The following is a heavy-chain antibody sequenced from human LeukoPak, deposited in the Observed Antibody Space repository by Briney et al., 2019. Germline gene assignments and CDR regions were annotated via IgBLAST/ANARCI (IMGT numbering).Heavy chain of an antibody. D-gene: IGHD5-12*01. J-gene: IGHJ6*03. CDR2: IYTSGST. CDR1: GGSISSYY. Sequence: SETLSLTYTVSGGSISSYYWSWIRQPAGKGLEWIGRIYTSGSTNYNPSLKSRVTMSVDTSKNQFSLRLTSVTAADTAVYYCARAESGYSGYRNGYYYYYMDVWGKGTTVTVSS. CDR3: ARAESGYSGYRNGYYYYYMDV. V-gene: IGHV4-4*07.